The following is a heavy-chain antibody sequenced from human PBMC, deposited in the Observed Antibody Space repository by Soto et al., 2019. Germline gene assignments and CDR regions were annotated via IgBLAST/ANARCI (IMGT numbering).Heavy chain of an antibody. CDR2: ISWNSGSI. J-gene: IGHJ4*02. CDR3: AKDVGSSSWYYFDY. D-gene: IGHD6-13*01. Sequence: EVQLVESGGGLVQPGRSLRLSCAASGFTFDDYAMHWVRQAPGKGLEWVSGISWNSGSIGYADSVKGRFTISRDNAKNSLYLQMNSLRADDTALYYCAKDVGSSSWYYFDYWGQGTLVTVSS. CDR1: GFTFDDYA. V-gene: IGHV3-9*01.